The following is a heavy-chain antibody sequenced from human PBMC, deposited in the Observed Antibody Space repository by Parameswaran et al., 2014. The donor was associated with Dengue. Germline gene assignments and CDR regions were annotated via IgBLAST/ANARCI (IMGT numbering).Heavy chain of an antibody. D-gene: IGHD2-8*02. V-gene: IGHV3-30-3*01. CDR1: GFTFSSYA. CDR2: ISYDGSNK. J-gene: IGHJ6*03. CDR3: ARSKAYWSQARWYYYYMDV. Sequence: SLKISCAASGFTFSSYAMHWVRQAPGKGLEWVAVISYDGSNKYYADSVKGRFTISRDNSKNTLYLQMNSLRAEDTAVYYCARSKAYWSQARWYYYYMDVWGQGTTVTVSS.